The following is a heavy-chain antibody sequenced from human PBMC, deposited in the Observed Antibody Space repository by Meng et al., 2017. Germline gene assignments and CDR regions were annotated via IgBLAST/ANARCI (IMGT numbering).Heavy chain of an antibody. CDR2: ISWNGGSV. Sequence: SLKISCAASGFTFGDYAMLWVRQPPGKGLEWVSGISWNGGSVGYADSVKGRFTISRDNAKNSLYLQMDSLSAEDTALYYCAKDKIRFGELFLHWGQGTLVTVSS. CDR1: GFTFGDYA. V-gene: IGHV3-9*01. D-gene: IGHD3-10*01. CDR3: AKDKIRFGELFLH. J-gene: IGHJ4*02.